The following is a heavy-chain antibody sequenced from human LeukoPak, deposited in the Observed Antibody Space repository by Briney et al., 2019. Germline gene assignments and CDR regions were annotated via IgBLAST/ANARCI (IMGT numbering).Heavy chain of an antibody. CDR2: IFHSGAT. CDR1: GGSIGTTHW. J-gene: IGHJ4*02. Sequence: SGTLSLTCAVSGGSIGTTHWWSWVRQPPGKGLEWIGEIFHSGATNYRPSLRSRVTISLDKSKNQFSLKLSSVTAADTAVYYCASWSTRFPSYWGQGTLVIVSS. V-gene: IGHV4-4*02. D-gene: IGHD3-3*01. CDR3: ASWSTRFPSY.